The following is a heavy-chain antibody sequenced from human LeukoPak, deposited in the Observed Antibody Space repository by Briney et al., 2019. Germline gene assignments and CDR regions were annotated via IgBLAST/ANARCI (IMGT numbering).Heavy chain of an antibody. J-gene: IGHJ5*02. V-gene: IGHV1-69*13. D-gene: IGHD4-17*01. CDR3: ARNRDYGDSNWFDP. Sequence: SVKVSCKASGGTFSSYAISWVRQAPGQGLEWMGGIIPIFGTANYAQKFQGRVTITADESTSTAYVELSSLRSEDTAVYYCARNRDYGDSNWFDPWGQGTLVTVSS. CDR1: GGTFSSYA. CDR2: IIPIFGTA.